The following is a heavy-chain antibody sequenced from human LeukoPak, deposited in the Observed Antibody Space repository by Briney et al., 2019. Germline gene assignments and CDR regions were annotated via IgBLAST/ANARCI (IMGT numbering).Heavy chain of an antibody. V-gene: IGHV3-23*01. CDR1: GLSFTSNA. CDR2: ISGRGGST. Sequence: GGSLRLSCAASGLSFTSNAMSCVRQVPGKGLEWVSAISGRGGSTYYADSVKGRFTISRDNSKNTLYLQMNRLRAEDTAVYYCAKASLGEPFFDYWGQGTLVTVSS. J-gene: IGHJ4*02. D-gene: IGHD3-16*01. CDR3: AKASLGEPFFDY.